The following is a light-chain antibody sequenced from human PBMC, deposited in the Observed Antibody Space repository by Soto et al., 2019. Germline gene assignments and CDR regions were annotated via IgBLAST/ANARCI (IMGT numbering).Light chain of an antibody. J-gene: IGLJ1*01. CDR1: SSDVGGYKY. V-gene: IGLV2-14*01. Sequence: QSALTQPASVSGSPGQSITISCTGTSSDVGGYKYVSWYQHHPDKAPKLIISVVSNRPSGVSNRFSGSKSGNTASLTISGLQAEDGADYYCGSYTSSGTPYVFGTGTKLT. CDR2: VVS. CDR3: GSYTSSGTPYV.